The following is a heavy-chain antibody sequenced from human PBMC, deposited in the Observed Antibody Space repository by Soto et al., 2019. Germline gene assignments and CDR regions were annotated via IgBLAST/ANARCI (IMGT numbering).Heavy chain of an antibody. CDR2: ISYDGSNK. CDR3: ARDLGHYDSSGYYYEFMVSGIGYY. D-gene: IGHD3-22*01. J-gene: IGHJ4*02. Sequence: GGSLRLSCAASGFTFSSYAMHWVRQAPGKGLEWVAVISYDGSNKYYADSVKGRFTISRDNSKNRLYLQMNSLRAEDTAVYYCARDLGHYDSSGYYYEFMVSGIGYYWGQGTLVTVSS. V-gene: IGHV3-30-3*01. CDR1: GFTFSSYA.